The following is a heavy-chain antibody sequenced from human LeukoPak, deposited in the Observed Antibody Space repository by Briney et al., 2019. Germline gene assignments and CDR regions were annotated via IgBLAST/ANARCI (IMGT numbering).Heavy chain of an antibody. CDR2: IYYSGST. D-gene: IGHD5-18*01. CDR1: GGSISSYY. Sequence: PSETLSLTCTVSGGSISSYYWSWIRQPPGKGLEWIGYIYYSGSTNYNPSLKSRVTISVDTSKNQFSLKLSSVTAAHTAVYYCARSLVDTAMVDYWGQGTLVTVSS. CDR3: ARSLVDTAMVDY. V-gene: IGHV4-59*08. J-gene: IGHJ4*02.